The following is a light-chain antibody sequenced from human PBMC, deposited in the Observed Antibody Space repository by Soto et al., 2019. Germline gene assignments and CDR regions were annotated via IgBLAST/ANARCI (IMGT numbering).Light chain of an antibody. CDR1: QIFTSKS. V-gene: IGKV3-11*01. CDR3: PQRSNSTTP. J-gene: IGKJ5*01. Sequence: EIVLTQSPATLSLSPGERATLSCRASQIFTSKSLAWYQQKPGQAPRXLIYGAFNRETGIPARFSGSGSGTEFTLTINNQDPKAFSSENWPQRSNSTTPFGQGTRLEIK. CDR2: GAF.